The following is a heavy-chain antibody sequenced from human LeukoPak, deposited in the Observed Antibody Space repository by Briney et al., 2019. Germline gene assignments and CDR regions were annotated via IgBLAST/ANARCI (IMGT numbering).Heavy chain of an antibody. CDR3: ARDTGGGYSCYDC. V-gene: IGHV3-7*01. D-gene: IGHD5-18*01. CDR1: GFTLSSYW. Sequence: GGSLRLSCAVSGFTLSSYWMTWIRQAPGKGLEWVANIKQDGSEKYYVDSVKGRFTISRDNAKNSLYLQMNSLRAEDTAVYYCARDTGGGYSCYDCWGQGTLVTVSS. J-gene: IGHJ4*02. CDR2: IKQDGSEK.